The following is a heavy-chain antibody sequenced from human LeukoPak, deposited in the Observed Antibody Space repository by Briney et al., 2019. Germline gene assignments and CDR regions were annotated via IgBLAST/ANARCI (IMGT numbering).Heavy chain of an antibody. CDR2: INPNSGGT. D-gene: IGHD3-22*01. J-gene: IGHJ6*03. V-gene: IGHV1-2*02. CDR1: GYTFTGYY. CDR3: AREVGYDSSGYYDYYYYMDV. Sequence: ASVKVSCKASGYTFTGYYMHWVRQAPGRGLEWMGWINPNSGGTNYEQKFQGRVTMTRDTSISTAYMELSRLRSDDTAVYYCAREVGYDSSGYYDYYYYMDVWGKGTTVTVSS.